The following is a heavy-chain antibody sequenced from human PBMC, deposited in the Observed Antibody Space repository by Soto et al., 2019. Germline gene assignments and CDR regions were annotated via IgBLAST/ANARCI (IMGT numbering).Heavy chain of an antibody. Sequence: SETLSLTCAVYGGSFGGYYWSWIRQPPGKGLEWIGEINHSGSTNYNPSLKSRVTISVDTSKNQFSLKLSSVIAADTAVYYCARRLGRNWKYAPMTIDCWGQGTLVTVSS. D-gene: IGHD1-7*01. CDR3: ARRLGRNWKYAPMTIDC. J-gene: IGHJ4*02. CDR2: INHSGST. V-gene: IGHV4-34*01. CDR1: GGSFGGYY.